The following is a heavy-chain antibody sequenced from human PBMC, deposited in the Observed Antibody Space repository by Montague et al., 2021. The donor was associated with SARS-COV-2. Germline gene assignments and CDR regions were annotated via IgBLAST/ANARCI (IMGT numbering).Heavy chain of an antibody. CDR3: IRSLDYRDYLGY. CDR2: IRSKVNNYAT. CDR1: GFTFSGSA. J-gene: IGHJ4*02. D-gene: IGHD4/OR15-4a*01. Sequence: SLRLSCAVSGFTFSGSAMHWVRQASGKGLEWVGRIRSKVNNYATTYAAAVKGRFTISRDDSKNAAYLQMNSLKSEDTAVYYCIRSLDYRDYLGYWGQGTLVTVSS. V-gene: IGHV3-73*01.